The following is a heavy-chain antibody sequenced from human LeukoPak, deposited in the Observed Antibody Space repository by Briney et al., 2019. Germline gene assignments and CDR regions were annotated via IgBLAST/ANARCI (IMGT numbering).Heavy chain of an antibody. Sequence: PSETLSLTCAVYGGSFSGYYWSWIRQPPGKGLEWIGEINHSGSTNYNPSLKSRVTISVDTSKNQFSLKLSSVTAADTAVYYCARGDGVVAAIRFYYFDYWGQGTLVTVSS. V-gene: IGHV4-34*01. CDR2: INHSGST. D-gene: IGHD2-15*01. CDR3: ARGDGVVAAIRFYYFDY. J-gene: IGHJ4*02. CDR1: GGSFSGYY.